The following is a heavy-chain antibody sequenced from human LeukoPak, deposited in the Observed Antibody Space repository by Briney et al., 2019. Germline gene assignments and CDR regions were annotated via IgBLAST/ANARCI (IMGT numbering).Heavy chain of an antibody. CDR1: GFIFSTYW. CDR3: AKIGQRLALDY. CDR2: IKEDGSEK. D-gene: IGHD6-25*01. Sequence: GGSLRLSCGASGFIFSTYWMSWVRQAPGKGLEWVANIKEDGSEKHYVDSVKGRFIISTDSAKNSLYLQMNSLRAEDTAVYYCAKIGQRLALDYWGQGTPVTVSS. V-gene: IGHV3-7*05. J-gene: IGHJ4*02.